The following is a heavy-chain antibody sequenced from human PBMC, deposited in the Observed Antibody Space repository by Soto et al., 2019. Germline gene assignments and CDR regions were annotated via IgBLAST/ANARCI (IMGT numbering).Heavy chain of an antibody. CDR3: ARGRQQWLVRTYNWFDP. D-gene: IGHD6-19*01. J-gene: IGHJ5*02. CDR2: ISSSGSTI. CDR1: GFTFSSYE. V-gene: IGHV3-48*03. Sequence: GSLRLSCAASGFTFSSYEMNWVRQAPGKGLEWVSYISSSGSTIYYADSVKGRFTISRDNAKNSLYLQMNSLRAEDTAVYYCARGRQQWLVRTYNWFDPWGQGTLVTVSS.